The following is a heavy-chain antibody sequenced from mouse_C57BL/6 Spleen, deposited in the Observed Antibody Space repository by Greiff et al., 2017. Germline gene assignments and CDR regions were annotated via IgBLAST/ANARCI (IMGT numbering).Heavy chain of an antibody. V-gene: IGHV1-82*01. J-gene: IGHJ3*01. CDR3: ARGAQANGFAY. CDR2: IYPGDGDT. Sequence: QVQLQQSGPELVKPGASVKISCKASGYAFSSSWMNWVKQRPGKGLEWIGRIYPGDGDTNYNGKFKGKATLTADKSSSTAYMQRSSLTSEDSAVYFCARGAQANGFAYWGQGTLVTVSA. D-gene: IGHD3-2*02. CDR1: GYAFSSSW.